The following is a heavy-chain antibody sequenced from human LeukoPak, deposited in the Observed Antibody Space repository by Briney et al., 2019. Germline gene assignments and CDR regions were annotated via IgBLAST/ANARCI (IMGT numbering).Heavy chain of an antibody. V-gene: IGHV3-30*02. D-gene: IGHD6-13*01. CDR1: GFTFSSYG. Sequence: PGGSLRLSCAASGFTFSSYGMHWVRQAPGKGLEWVAFIRYDGSNKYYADSVKGRFTISRDNSKNTLYLQMNSLRAEDTAVYCCAKDPYSSSWYEVGTWGQGTLVTVSS. CDR2: IRYDGSNK. J-gene: IGHJ5*02. CDR3: AKDPYSSSWYEVGT.